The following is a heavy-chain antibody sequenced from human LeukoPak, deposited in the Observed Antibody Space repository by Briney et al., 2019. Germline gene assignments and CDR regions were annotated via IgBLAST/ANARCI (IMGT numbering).Heavy chain of an antibody. CDR2: IYHSGSA. J-gene: IGHJ3*01. Sequence: PSGTLSLTCAVSGGSISSSNWWSWVRQPPGKGLEWIGEIYHSGSANYNPSLKSRVTISVDKSKNQFSLKLSSVTAADTAVYYCARDPQGIVGASDVFDLWGQGTMVTVSS. CDR1: GGSISSSNW. V-gene: IGHV4-4*02. CDR3: ARDPQGIVGASDVFDL. D-gene: IGHD1-26*01.